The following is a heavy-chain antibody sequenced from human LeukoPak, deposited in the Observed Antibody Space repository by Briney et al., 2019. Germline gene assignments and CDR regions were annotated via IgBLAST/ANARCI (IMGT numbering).Heavy chain of an antibody. V-gene: IGHV3-23*01. CDR2: IRGSGDST. J-gene: IGHJ3*01. Sequence: GGSLRLSCAASGFTFSSYAMSWVRQAPGKGLEWVSSIRGSGDSTDYADSVKGRFTISRDNSKNTLHLQMNSLRAEDTAIYYCAKYSFCSSSSCYRNDVFDVRGQGTMVTVSS. D-gene: IGHD2-15*01. CDR3: AKYSFCSSSSCYRNDVFDV. CDR1: GFTFSSYA.